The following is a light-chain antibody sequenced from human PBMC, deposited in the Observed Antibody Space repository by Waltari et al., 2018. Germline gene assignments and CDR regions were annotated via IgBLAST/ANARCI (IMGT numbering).Light chain of an antibody. CDR1: QSLSTSY. V-gene: IGKV3D-20*01. CDR3: QYYDNSVIT. CDR2: HAS. Sequence: EIVLTQSPATLSLSPGERATLSCGASQSLSTSYFAWYQQKPGLAPRLLMYHASSRATGIPDRFSGSGAGIDFTLTISRLEPEDFAVYYCQYYDNSVITFGQGTRLEI. J-gene: IGKJ5*01.